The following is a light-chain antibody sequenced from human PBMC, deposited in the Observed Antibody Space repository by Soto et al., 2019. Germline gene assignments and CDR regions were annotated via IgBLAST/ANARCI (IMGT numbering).Light chain of an antibody. V-gene: IGKV3-20*01. CDR3: QQYISSPRT. CDR2: DAS. Sequence: EIVVTQSPATLSVSPGERVTLSCRASQSVSSYLAWYQQKPGQAPRLLIYDASSRATGIPDRFSGSGSGTDFTLTISRLEPEDFAVYYCQQYISSPRTFGQGTKVDI. CDR1: QSVSSY. J-gene: IGKJ1*01.